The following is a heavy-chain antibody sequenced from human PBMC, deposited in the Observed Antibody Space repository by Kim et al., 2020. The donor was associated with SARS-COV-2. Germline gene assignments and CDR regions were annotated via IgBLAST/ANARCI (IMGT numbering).Heavy chain of an antibody. D-gene: IGHD2-8*02. CDR3: ARVDEDSVLVVYDNGVGYFDY. CDR1: GYTFTSYG. CDR2: ISAYNGNT. Sequence: ASVKVSCKASGYTFTSYGISWVRQAPGQGLEWMGWISAYNGNTNYAQKLKGRVTMTTDTSTSTAYMELRSLRSNDTAVYYCARVDEDSVLVVYDNGVGYFDYWGQGTLVTVSS. V-gene: IGHV1-18*01. J-gene: IGHJ4*02.